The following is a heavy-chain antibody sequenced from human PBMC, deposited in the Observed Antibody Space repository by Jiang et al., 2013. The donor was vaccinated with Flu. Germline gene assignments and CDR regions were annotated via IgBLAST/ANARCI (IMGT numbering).Heavy chain of an antibody. J-gene: IGHJ4*02. CDR2: VNAGNGKT. D-gene: IGHD1/OR15-1a*01. CDR1: GYTFTNHA. Sequence: GAEVKKPGASVKVSCKASGYTFTNHAIQWVRQAPGQRLEWMGWVNAGNGKTKYSQRFQGRVTITRDTSASTAYMELSSLTSEDTAVFYCARGIWVGTTNGYYFDYWGQGTLVTVSS. V-gene: IGHV1-3*01. CDR3: ARGIWVGTTNGYYFDY.